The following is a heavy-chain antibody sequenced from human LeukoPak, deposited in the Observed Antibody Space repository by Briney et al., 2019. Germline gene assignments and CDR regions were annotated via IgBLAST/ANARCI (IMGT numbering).Heavy chain of an antibody. V-gene: IGHV1-69*05. CDR1: GGTFSSYA. J-gene: IGHJ1*01. CDR2: IIPIFGTA. CDR3: ARGRVYYYDSSGYYVYFQH. Sequence: SVKVSCKASGGTFSSYAISWVRQAPGQGLEWMGRIIPIFGTANYAQKFQGRVTITTDESTSTDFMELSSLRSEDTAVYYCARGRVYYYDSSGYYVYFQHWSQGTLVTVSS. D-gene: IGHD3-22*01.